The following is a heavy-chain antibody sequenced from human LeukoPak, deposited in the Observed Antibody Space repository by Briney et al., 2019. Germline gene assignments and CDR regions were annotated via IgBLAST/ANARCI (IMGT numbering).Heavy chain of an antibody. CDR3: ARGFGGYDPDNWFDP. CDR1: GYTFSSYS. D-gene: IGHD5-12*01. J-gene: IGHJ5*02. Sequence: GGSLRLSCAASGYTFSSYSMNWVRQAPGKGLEWVSSISSSSSYIYYADSVKGRFTISRDNAKNSLYLQMNSLRAEDTAVYYCARGFGGYDPDNWFDPWGQGTLVTVSS. CDR2: ISSSSSYI. V-gene: IGHV3-21*01.